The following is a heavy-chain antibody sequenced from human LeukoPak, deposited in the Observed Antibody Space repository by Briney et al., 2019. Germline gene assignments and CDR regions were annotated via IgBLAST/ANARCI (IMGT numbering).Heavy chain of an antibody. CDR1: GFTFSSYG. J-gene: IGHJ4*02. CDR2: IWYDGSNK. Sequence: GGPLRLSCAASGFTFSSYGMHWVRQAPGKGLEWVAVIWYDGSNKYYADSVKGRFTISRDNSKNTLYLQMNSLRAEDTAVYYCAKVRASGPFGEYYFDYWGQGTLVTASS. CDR3: AKVRASGPFGEYYFDY. D-gene: IGHD3-10*01. V-gene: IGHV3-33*06.